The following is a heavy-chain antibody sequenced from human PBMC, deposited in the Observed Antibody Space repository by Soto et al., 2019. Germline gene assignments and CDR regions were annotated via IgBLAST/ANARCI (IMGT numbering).Heavy chain of an antibody. J-gene: IGHJ4*02. D-gene: IGHD3-10*01. V-gene: IGHV1-18*01. CDR1: GYTFTSYV. Sequence: VQLVQSGPEVKKPGASVKVSCKTSGYTFTSYVINWVRQAPGQGLEGMGFSTHTGNTNYAQKFQGRVALTSDSSTSTAYMEVRGLRSVDTAVYYCARSGEHPLDFWGQGTPVTISS. CDR2: STHTGNT. CDR3: ARSGEHPLDF.